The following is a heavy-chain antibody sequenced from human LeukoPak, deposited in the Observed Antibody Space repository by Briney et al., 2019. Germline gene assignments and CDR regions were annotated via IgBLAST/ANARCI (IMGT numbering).Heavy chain of an antibody. Sequence: GGSLRLSCAGSGFSFSSYGMHWVRQTPGKGLEWVAFIRYDGSNKFYADSVKGRFTISRDNAKNSLYLQMNSLRAEDTAVYYCARVGYSSGWYYGFDIWGQGTMVTVSS. V-gene: IGHV3-30*02. CDR3: ARVGYSSGWYYGFDI. CDR2: IRYDGSNK. D-gene: IGHD6-19*01. J-gene: IGHJ3*02. CDR1: GFSFSSYG.